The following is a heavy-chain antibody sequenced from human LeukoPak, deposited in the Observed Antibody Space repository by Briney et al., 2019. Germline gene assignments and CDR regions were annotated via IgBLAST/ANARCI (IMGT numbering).Heavy chain of an antibody. CDR1: GVTFSSYA. V-gene: IGHV3-30*09. CDR3: ASASLFDSGNYGHDC. CDR2: ISNDENNK. D-gene: IGHD3-10*01. J-gene: IGHJ4*02. Sequence: GGSLRLSCAASGVTFSSYAMHWVRQAPGKGLEWVAAISNDENNKYYADSVKGRFAISRDNSKKTLYLQMNSVRPEDTAVYSCASASLFDSGNYGHDCWGQGTLVTVSS.